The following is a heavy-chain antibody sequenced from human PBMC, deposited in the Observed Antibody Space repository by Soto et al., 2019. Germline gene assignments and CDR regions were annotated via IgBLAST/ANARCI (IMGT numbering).Heavy chain of an antibody. V-gene: IGHV4-59*01. CDR3: ARGFSGSYYNGLFDY. CDR2: IFHTGGIYDSGTT. J-gene: IGHJ4*02. D-gene: IGHD3-10*01. Sequence: SETLSLTCTVSGASISDYYWSWIRQPPGKGLEWIGYIFHTGGIYDSGTTNYNPALKSRVTISVDTSKNQFSLKLKSVTAADTAVYYCARGFSGSYYNGLFDYWGQGALVTVSS. CDR1: GASISDYY.